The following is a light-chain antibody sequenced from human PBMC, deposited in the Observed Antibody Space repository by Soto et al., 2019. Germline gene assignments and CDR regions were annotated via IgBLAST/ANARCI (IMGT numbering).Light chain of an antibody. J-gene: IGKJ1*01. Sequence: EIVLSQSPRTLSLSPGGRATLSCRASQSVSSSYLAWYQQRPGQAPRLLIYGASSRATGIPDRFSGSGSGTDFTLTISRLEAEDFAVYYCQQYGSSSWTFGQGTKVDIK. CDR2: GAS. CDR3: QQYGSSSWT. CDR1: QSVSSSY. V-gene: IGKV3-20*01.